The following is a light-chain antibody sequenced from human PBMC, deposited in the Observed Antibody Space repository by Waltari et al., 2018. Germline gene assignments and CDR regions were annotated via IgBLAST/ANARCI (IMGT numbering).Light chain of an antibody. V-gene: IGLV2-8*01. CDR2: EAT. J-gene: IGLJ1*01. CDR1: SNGVGDYSH. CDR3: CSSVGGKTYV. Sequence: QSALTQPPSASGSPGQSVTISCTGSSNGVGDYSHVAWYQHRPGSAATLIIYEATERPPGVPYRFSGSTSSNTASLTVSGLQAEDEGDYYCCSSVGGKTYVFGAGTKVTVL.